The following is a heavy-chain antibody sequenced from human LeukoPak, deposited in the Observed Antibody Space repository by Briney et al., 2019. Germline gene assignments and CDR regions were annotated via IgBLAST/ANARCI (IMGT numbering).Heavy chain of an antibody. V-gene: IGHV1-69*05. CDR2: IIPIFGTA. D-gene: IGHD3-22*01. Sequence: SVKVSCKASGGTFSSYAISWVRQAPGQGLEWMGGIIPIFGTANYAQKFQGRVTITTDESMSTAYMELSSLRSEDTAVYYCARDTLPRDYYDSSGYYHNWFDPWGQGTLVTVSS. CDR1: GGTFSSYA. CDR3: ARDTLPRDYYDSSGYYHNWFDP. J-gene: IGHJ5*02.